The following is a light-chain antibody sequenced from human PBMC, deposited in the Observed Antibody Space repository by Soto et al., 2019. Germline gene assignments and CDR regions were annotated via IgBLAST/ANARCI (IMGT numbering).Light chain of an antibody. CDR2: EVS. CDR1: SSDVGGYNY. Sequence: ALTQPASVSGSPGQSITISCTGTSSDVGGYNYVSWYQQHPGKAPKLMIYEVSNRPSGVSNRFSGSKSGNTASLTISGLQAEDEADYYCTSYTSSITYVFGTGTKLTVL. J-gene: IGLJ1*01. V-gene: IGLV2-14*01. CDR3: TSYTSSITYV.